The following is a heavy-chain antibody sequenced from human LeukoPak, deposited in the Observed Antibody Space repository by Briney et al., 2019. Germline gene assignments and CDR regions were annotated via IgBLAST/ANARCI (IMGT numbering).Heavy chain of an antibody. J-gene: IGHJ4*02. CDR3: AKVPHSWGLFDS. CDR2: ISGSGTSI. D-gene: IGHD3-16*01. Sequence: GSLRLSSAASGLTFSNFAVVWVRQAPGKGLEWVCAISGSGTSIYYADSVRGRFTVSRDNSKNTLYLQMDSLRTEDTVVYYCAKVPHSWGLFDSWGQGTLVTVSS. CDR1: GLTFSNFA. V-gene: IGHV3-23*01.